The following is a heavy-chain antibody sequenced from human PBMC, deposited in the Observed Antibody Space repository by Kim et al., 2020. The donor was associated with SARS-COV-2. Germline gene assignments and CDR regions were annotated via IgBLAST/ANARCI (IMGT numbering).Heavy chain of an antibody. D-gene: IGHD2-2*01. CDR3: ARDGSGGSTSYYFDY. CDR2: ISYDGSNK. V-gene: IGHV3-30*04. CDR1: GFTFSSYA. J-gene: IGHJ4*02. Sequence: GGSLRLSCAASGFTFSSYAMHWVRQAPGKGLEWVAVISYDGSNKYYADSVKGRFTISRDNSKNTLYLQMNSLRAEDTAVYYCARDGSGGSTSYYFDYWGQGTLVTVSS.